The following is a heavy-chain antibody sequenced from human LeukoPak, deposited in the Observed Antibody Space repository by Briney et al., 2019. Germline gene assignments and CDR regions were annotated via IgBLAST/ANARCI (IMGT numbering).Heavy chain of an antibody. J-gene: IGHJ4*02. V-gene: IGHV4-34*01. Sequence: PSETLSLTCAVYGGSFKDNYWSWIRQPPGKGLEWIGEINHSGTTNYNPSLNSRVTMSLDTSKNQFSLKLNSVTAADTAVYYCARVPLRFLEPFDNWGQGTLVTVSS. CDR1: GGSFKDNY. D-gene: IGHD3-3*01. CDR2: INHSGTT. CDR3: ARVPLRFLEPFDN.